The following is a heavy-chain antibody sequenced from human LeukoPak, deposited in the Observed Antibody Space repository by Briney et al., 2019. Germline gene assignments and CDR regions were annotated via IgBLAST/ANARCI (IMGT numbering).Heavy chain of an antibody. D-gene: IGHD2-2*01. J-gene: IGHJ4*02. CDR2: ISGSGGST. V-gene: IGHV3-23*01. CDR1: GFSFSYYG. CDR3: AKDEKDIVVVPDAYFDY. Sequence: GGSLRLSCAASGFSFSYYGMSWVRQAPGKGLEWVSFISGSGGSTYYADSVKGRFTVSRDNSKNTLYLQMISPRAEDTAVYYCAKDEKDIVVVPDAYFDYWGQGTLVTVSS.